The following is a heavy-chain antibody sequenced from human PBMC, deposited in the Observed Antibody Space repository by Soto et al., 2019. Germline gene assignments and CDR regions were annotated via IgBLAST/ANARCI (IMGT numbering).Heavy chain of an antibody. CDR3: ARRDNWNYFIDY. D-gene: IGHD1-7*01. J-gene: IGHJ4*02. CDR2: IYYSGST. CDR1: GDSMSSSDYY. V-gene: IGHV4-39*01. Sequence: SETLSLTCAVSGDSMSSSDYYWGWIRQPPGKGLEWIGSIYYSGSTYYNPSLQSRVAISVDTSKNQFSLKLKSVTAADTAIYYCARRDNWNYFIDYWGQGTLVTVSS.